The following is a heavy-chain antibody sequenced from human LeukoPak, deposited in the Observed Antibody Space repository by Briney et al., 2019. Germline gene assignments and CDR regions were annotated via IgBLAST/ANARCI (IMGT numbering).Heavy chain of an antibody. CDR1: GGTFSSYS. J-gene: IGHJ6*02. CDR3: ARVRLVLSYYYGMDV. CDR2: IIPIFDTA. V-gene: IGHV1-69*01. Sequence: SVKVSCKASGGTFSSYSISWVRQAPGQGLEWMGGIIPIFDTADYAQKFQGRVTITADESTSTAYMELSSLRSEDTAVFYCARVRLVLSYYYGMDVWGQGTTVTVSS. D-gene: IGHD2-8*02.